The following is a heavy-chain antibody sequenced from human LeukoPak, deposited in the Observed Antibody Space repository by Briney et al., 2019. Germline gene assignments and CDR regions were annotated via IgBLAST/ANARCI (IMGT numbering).Heavy chain of an antibody. CDR3: TRDRGAYNLYDY. J-gene: IGHJ4*02. D-gene: IGHD1-1*01. CDR2: IRSKAYGETA. V-gene: IGHV3-49*03. CDR1: GFTFGDYT. Sequence: GGSLRLSCTASGFTFGDYTMSWIRQAPGKGLEWVGFIRSKAYGETADYAASVKGRFTISRDDSKAIAYLQMNSLKTEDTAVYHCTRDRGAYNLYDYWGQGTLVTVSS.